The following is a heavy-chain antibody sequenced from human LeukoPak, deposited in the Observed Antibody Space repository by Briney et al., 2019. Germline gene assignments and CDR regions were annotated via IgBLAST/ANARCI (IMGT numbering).Heavy chain of an antibody. CDR3: ARGRESFDY. J-gene: IGHJ4*02. V-gene: IGHV3-11*01. CDR2: ISSSGSAI. CDR1: GFIFSNYA. Sequence: PGGSLRLSCAASGFIFSNYAMTWVRQAPGKGLEWVSYISSSGSAIYYADSVKGRFTNSRDNAKNSLYLQMNSLRAEDTAVYYCARGRESFDYWGQGTLVTVSS.